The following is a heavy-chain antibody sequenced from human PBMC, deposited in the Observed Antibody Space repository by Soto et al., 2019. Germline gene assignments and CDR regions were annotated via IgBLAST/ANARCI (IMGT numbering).Heavy chain of an antibody. CDR2: MNPNSVNT. J-gene: IGHJ4*02. CDR1: GYTFTSYD. Sequence: ASVKVSCKASGYTFTSYDSNWGRQATGQGLEWMGWMNPNSVNTGYVQKFQGRVTMTRNTSISTAYMELSSLRSEDTAVYYCARSSSGSWYKIWGQGTLVPVSS. D-gene: IGHD6-13*01. CDR3: ARSSSGSWYKI. V-gene: IGHV1-8*01.